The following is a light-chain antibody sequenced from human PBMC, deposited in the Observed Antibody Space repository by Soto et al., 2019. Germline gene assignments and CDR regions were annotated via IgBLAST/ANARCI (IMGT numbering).Light chain of an antibody. CDR1: QTVTSY. Sequence: DVQMTQSPSSLSASVGESLTLTCRASQTVTSYLNWYQQKPGKAPKLLIYAASTLQSGVPSRFSGSGSGTEFTLTIISLQPEDFATYYCQQSYRFPMTFGRGTKVEVK. CDR3: QQSYRFPMT. CDR2: AAS. J-gene: IGKJ1*01. V-gene: IGKV1-39*01.